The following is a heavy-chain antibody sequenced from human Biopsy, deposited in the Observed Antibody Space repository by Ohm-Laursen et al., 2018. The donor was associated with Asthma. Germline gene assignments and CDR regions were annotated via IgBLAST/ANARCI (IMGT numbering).Heavy chain of an antibody. CDR3: ARDLRYSSGWYPDAFDI. CDR1: GYTFTSFA. J-gene: IGHJ3*02. Sequence: SSVNVSCKASGYTFTSFAMHWVRQAPGQRLEWMGWINAGNGNTKYSQKFQGRVTITRDTSASTAYMELSSLRSEDTAVYYCARDLRYSSGWYPDAFDIWGQGTMVTVSS. D-gene: IGHD6-19*01. CDR2: INAGNGNT. V-gene: IGHV1-3*01.